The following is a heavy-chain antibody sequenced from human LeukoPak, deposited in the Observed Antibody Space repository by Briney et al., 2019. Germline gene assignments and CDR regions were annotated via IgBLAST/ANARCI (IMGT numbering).Heavy chain of an antibody. CDR1: GFTFSGSA. J-gene: IGHJ6*02. Sequence: PGGSLRLSCAASGFTFSGSAIHWVRQASGKGLEWLGRIRIKPDDYATAYAASVKGRFTISRDDSKNSAYLQMDSLRAEDTAVYYCARHNRYYYYGMDVWGQGTTVTVSS. V-gene: IGHV3-73*01. D-gene: IGHD1-14*01. CDR2: IRIKPDDYAT. CDR3: ARHNRYYYYGMDV.